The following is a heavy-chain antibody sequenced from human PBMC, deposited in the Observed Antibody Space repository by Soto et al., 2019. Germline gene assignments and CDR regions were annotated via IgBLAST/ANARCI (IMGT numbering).Heavy chain of an antibody. J-gene: IGHJ6*01. D-gene: IGHD1-26*01. Sequence: GGALRLLSATSGFIFSTYWMHWVREARGKGLVWVLGINGDGSYTSYADSVQGRFTISRDNAKNTLYLEMNGLRAEDTAVYFCARLISGYYYG. V-gene: IGHV3-74*01. CDR1: GFIFSTYW. CDR3: ARLISGYYYG. CDR2: INGDGSYT.